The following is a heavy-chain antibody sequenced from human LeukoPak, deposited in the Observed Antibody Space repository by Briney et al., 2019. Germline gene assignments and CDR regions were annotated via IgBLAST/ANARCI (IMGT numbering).Heavy chain of an antibody. J-gene: IGHJ3*02. CDR1: GGSISSGSYY. CDR2: IYTSGST. D-gene: IGHD5-24*01. V-gene: IGHV4-61*02. CDR3: VRHRVRGYNYRRAFDI. Sequence: SETLSLTCTVSGGSISSGSYYWSWIRQPAGKGLEWIGRIYTSGSTNYNPSLKSRVTISVDTSKNQFSLKLSSVTAADTAVYYCVRHRVRGYNYRRAFDIWGQGTMVTVSS.